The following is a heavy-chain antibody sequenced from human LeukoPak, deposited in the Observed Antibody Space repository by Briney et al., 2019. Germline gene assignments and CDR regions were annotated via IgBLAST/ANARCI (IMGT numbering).Heavy chain of an antibody. J-gene: IGHJ4*02. CDR3: ARGWLAEATVVTPYNY. CDR2: ITPMFGTA. V-gene: IGHV1-69*13. D-gene: IGHD4-23*01. CDR1: GGTFSSYD. Sequence: SVKVSCKASGGTFSSYDISWVRQAPGQGLEWMGGITPMFGTANHAQKFQGRVTITAVESMSTVYMELSSLRFEDTAVYYCARGWLAEATVVTPYNYWGQGALVTVSS.